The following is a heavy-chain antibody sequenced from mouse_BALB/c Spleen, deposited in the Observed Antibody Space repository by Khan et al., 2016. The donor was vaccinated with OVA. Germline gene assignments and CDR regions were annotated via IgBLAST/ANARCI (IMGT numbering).Heavy chain of an antibody. CDR1: GYSFTSYY. Sequence: VQLQQSGPELMKPGASVKISCKASGYSFTSYYIHWVKQSHGKTLEWIGYIDPSNGGSTYNQKFKGKATLTVDKFSSQAYMHLSSLTSEDSAVXYCTRHGSTSWFAYWGQGTLVTVSA. V-gene: IGHV1-31*01. CDR3: TRHGSTSWFAY. J-gene: IGHJ3*01. D-gene: IGHD1-1*01. CDR2: IDPSNGGS.